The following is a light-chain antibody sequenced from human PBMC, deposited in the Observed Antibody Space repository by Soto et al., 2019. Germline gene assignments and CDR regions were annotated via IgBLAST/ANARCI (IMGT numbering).Light chain of an antibody. Sequence: EIVMTQSPATLSVSPGERATLSCRASQSVSSSLAWYQQKPGQAPRLLISGASTRATGIPARFSGSGSGTDFTLIISSLQSEDFAVYYCQQYNNWPRTFGRGTKVDIK. CDR3: QQYNNWPRT. J-gene: IGKJ3*01. CDR1: QSVSSS. CDR2: GAS. V-gene: IGKV3-15*01.